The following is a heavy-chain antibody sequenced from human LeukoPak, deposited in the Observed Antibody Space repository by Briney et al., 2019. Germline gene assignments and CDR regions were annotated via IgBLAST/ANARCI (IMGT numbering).Heavy chain of an antibody. CDR3: AREPLGEAGDYFDY. CDR2: ISSSSSYT. J-gene: IGHJ4*02. V-gene: IGHV3-11*06. CDR1: GFTFSDYY. Sequence: GGFLRLSCAASGFTFSDYYMSWIRQAPGKGLEWVSYISSSSSYTNYADSVKGRFTISRDNAKNSLYLQMNSLRAEDTAVYYCAREPLGEAGDYFDYWGQGTLVTVSS. D-gene: IGHD3-10*01.